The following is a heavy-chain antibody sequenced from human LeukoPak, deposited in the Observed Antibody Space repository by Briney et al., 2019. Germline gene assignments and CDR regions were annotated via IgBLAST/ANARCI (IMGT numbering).Heavy chain of an antibody. J-gene: IGHJ5*02. V-gene: IGHV4-59*01. D-gene: IGHD6-19*01. Sequence: SETLSLTCTVSGGSLSSYYWSWIRQPPGKGLEWIGYIYYSGSTNYNPSLKSRVTISVDTSKNQFSLKLSSVTAADTAVYYCARAAGIAVAGPYFNWFDPWGQGTLVTVSS. CDR3: ARAAGIAVAGPYFNWFDP. CDR1: GGSLSSYY. CDR2: IYYSGST.